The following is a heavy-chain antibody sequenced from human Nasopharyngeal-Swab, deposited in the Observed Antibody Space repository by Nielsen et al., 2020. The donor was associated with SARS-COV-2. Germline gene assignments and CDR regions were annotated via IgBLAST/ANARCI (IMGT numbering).Heavy chain of an antibody. Sequence: WIRQPPGKALEWLAHIFSNDKKSYNSSLKTRVTISKDTSKSQVVLTMTNMDPVDTATYYCARIVDYYGPGSFPFFDFWGQGMPVTVSS. J-gene: IGHJ4*02. D-gene: IGHD3-10*01. CDR3: ARIVDYYGPGSFPFFDF. V-gene: IGHV2-26*01. CDR2: IFSNDKK.